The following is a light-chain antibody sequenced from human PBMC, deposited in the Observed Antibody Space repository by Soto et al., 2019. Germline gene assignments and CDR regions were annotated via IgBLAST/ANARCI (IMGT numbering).Light chain of an antibody. CDR1: QSVSSN. J-gene: IGKJ4*01. V-gene: IGKV3-15*01. CDR3: QPYNNWPLT. Sequence: IVLAQSPATLSVSPFGRATLXCKASQSVSSNLAWHQHKPGQTPRLLIYDTSTRATGVPTRFSGSRSGAEFTLTINSLQSEDFAVYYCQPYNNWPLTFGGGTKVDIK. CDR2: DTS.